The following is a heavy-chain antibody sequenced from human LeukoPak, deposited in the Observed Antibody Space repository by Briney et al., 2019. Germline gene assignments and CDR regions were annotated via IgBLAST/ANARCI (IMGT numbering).Heavy chain of an antibody. J-gene: IGHJ5*02. CDR2: ISSSSSHI. Sequence: GGSLRLSCAASGFTFSSQTMNWVRQAPGKGLEWVSSISSSSSHIYYADSVKGRFTISRDNAKNSLYLQMNSLRAEDTAVYYCARDLGQYYDTSDNWFDPWGQGTLVTVSS. CDR1: GFTFSSQT. V-gene: IGHV3-21*01. D-gene: IGHD3-22*01. CDR3: ARDLGQYYDTSDNWFDP.